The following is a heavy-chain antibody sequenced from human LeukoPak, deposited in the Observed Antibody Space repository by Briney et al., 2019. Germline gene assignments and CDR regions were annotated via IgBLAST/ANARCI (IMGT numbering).Heavy chain of an antibody. CDR3: AKAGSGYSVYYFDY. CDR2: ISWDGGST. Sequence: GGFLRLSCAASGFTFDDYAMHWVRQAPGKGLGWVSLISWDGGSTYYADSVKGRFTISRDNSKNSLYLQMNSLRAEDTALYYCAKAGSGYSVYYFDYWGQGTLVTVSS. D-gene: IGHD3-22*01. J-gene: IGHJ4*02. CDR1: GFTFDDYA. V-gene: IGHV3-43D*04.